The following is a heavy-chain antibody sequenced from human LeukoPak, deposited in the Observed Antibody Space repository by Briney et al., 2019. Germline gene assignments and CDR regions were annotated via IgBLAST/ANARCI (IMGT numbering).Heavy chain of an antibody. Sequence: GGPLKLSCAASGFTFSNFAMSWVRQAPGKGLEWVSTISASIGYTYYADSVKGRFTISRDNSKNTLYLQMNSLRAEDTAVYYCAKDYSGSYYNFDYWGQGTLVTVSS. CDR2: ISASIGYT. CDR1: GFTFSNFA. V-gene: IGHV3-23*01. D-gene: IGHD1-26*01. J-gene: IGHJ4*02. CDR3: AKDYSGSYYNFDY.